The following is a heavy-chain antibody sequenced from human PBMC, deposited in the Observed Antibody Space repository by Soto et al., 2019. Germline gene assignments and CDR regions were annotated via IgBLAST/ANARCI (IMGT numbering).Heavy chain of an antibody. V-gene: IGHV1-69*12. D-gene: IGHD2-21*02. CDR1: GGTFSSTA. Sequence: QVQLVQSGADVKKPGSSVKVSCKASGGTFSSTALSWVRQAPGQGLEWMGGIIPKFKLANYAQRFQGRATFTADESTSTAYMELSSLRSEDTAVSYRATRAVTAFYFDYWGQGTLVTVSS. J-gene: IGHJ4*02. CDR3: ATRAVTAFYFDY. CDR2: IIPKFKLA.